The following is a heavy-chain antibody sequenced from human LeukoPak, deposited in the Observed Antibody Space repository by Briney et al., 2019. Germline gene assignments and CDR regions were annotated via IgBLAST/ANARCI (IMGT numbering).Heavy chain of an antibody. Sequence: GASVKVSCKASEYTFTSYYMHWVRQAPGQGLEWMGIINPSGGSTSYAQKFQGRVTMTRDTSTSTVYMELSSLRSEDTAVYYCASQRLRWDWFDPWGQGTLVTVSS. CDR1: EYTFTSYY. V-gene: IGHV1-46*01. J-gene: IGHJ5*02. D-gene: IGHD4-23*01. CDR3: ASQRLRWDWFDP. CDR2: INPSGGST.